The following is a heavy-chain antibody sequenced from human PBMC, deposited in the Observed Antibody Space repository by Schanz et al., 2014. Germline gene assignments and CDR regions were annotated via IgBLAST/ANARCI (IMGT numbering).Heavy chain of an antibody. Sequence: QVQLVQSGAEVKKPGASVKVSCKASGYTFTSYGISWVRQAPGQGLEWMGWISAYNGNTKYPQKLQGRVIMTADTSTNTAYMELRSLRSDDTAVYYCARDRRFFDRDDLYYFDSWGQGTLVTVSS. CDR1: GYTFTSYG. J-gene: IGHJ4*02. CDR3: ARDRRFFDRDDLYYFDS. CDR2: ISAYNGNT. V-gene: IGHV1-18*01. D-gene: IGHD3-3*01.